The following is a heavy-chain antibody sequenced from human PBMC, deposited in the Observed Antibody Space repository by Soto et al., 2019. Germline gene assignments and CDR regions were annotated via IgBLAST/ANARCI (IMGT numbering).Heavy chain of an antibody. J-gene: IGHJ4*02. V-gene: IGHV4-4*02. CDR2: IHHSGRT. CDR1: GGSISSDNW. D-gene: IGHD6-25*01. Sequence: PSETLSLTCAVSGGSISSDNWWSWVRQSPGKELEWIGEIHHSGRTNYNPSLKSRVTISVDKSKNQFSLSLRSVTAADTAVFYCARVSYSATEGSDGYNLLYWGQGTLVTVSS. CDR3: ARVSYSATEGSDGYNLLY.